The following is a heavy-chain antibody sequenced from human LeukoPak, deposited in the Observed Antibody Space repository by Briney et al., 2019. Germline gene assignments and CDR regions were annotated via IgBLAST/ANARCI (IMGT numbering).Heavy chain of an antibody. D-gene: IGHD3-22*01. CDR2: IFSGDST. J-gene: IGHJ4*02. Sequence: GGSLRLSCEVSGFSVDGNYMTWVRQVPGRGLEWVALIFSGDSTDYPDSVKGRFTISRDKSKNTLHLQMDCLRPEDTAMYYCALTYYFDRRGYSYFDYWGQGALVTVSS. CDR1: GFSVDGNY. CDR3: ALTYYFDRRGYSYFDY. V-gene: IGHV3-66*01.